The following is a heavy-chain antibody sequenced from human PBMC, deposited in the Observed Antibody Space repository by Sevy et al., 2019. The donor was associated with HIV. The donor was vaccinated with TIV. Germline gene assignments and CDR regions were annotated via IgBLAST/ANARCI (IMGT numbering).Heavy chain of an antibody. CDR3: AKDSSDVYYYDGYAAVDY. Sequence: GGSLRLSCAASGIAFSTYAMFWIRQAPGKGLEWVSSISASGYSAYYADSVKGRFTTSSDNSKNTRDLQMNSLRADGTAVYYCAKDSSDVYYYDGYAAVDYWGQGTLVTVSS. D-gene: IGHD3-22*01. V-gene: IGHV3-23*01. J-gene: IGHJ4*02. CDR1: GIAFSTYA. CDR2: ISASGYSA.